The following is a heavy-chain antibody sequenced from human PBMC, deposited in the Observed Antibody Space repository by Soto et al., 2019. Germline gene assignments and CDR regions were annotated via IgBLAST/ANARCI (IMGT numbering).Heavy chain of an antibody. D-gene: IGHD3-3*01. Sequence: EVQLVESGGGLVKPGGSLRLSCAASGFTFSNAWMNWVRQAPGKGLEWVGRIKSKTDGGTTDYAAPVKGRFTISRDDSNNSLYLQMNSLKTEDTAVYYCASDFWSGYGLDYHYYGMDVWGQGTTVTVSS. CDR1: GFTFSNAW. CDR2: IKSKTDGGTT. CDR3: ASDFWSGYGLDYHYYGMDV. V-gene: IGHV3-15*07. J-gene: IGHJ6*02.